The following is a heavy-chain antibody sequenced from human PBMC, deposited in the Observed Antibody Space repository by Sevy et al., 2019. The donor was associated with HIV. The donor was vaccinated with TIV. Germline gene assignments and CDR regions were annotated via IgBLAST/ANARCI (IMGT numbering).Heavy chain of an antibody. J-gene: IGHJ3*02. V-gene: IGHV5-51*01. CDR3: ARPHYDILTGPGAFDI. D-gene: IGHD3-9*01. CDR1: GYSFTSYW. Sequence: GESLKISCKGSGYSFTSYWIGWVRQMPGKGLEWMGIIYPGDSDTRDSPSFQGQVTISADKSISPAYLQWSSLKASDTAMYYCARPHYDILTGPGAFDIWGQGTMVTVSS. CDR2: IYPGDSDT.